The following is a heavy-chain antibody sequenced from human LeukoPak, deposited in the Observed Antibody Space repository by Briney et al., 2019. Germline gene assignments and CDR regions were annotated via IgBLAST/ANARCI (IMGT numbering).Heavy chain of an antibody. V-gene: IGHV3-23*01. CDR3: AKRPGDHDAFDI. Sequence: GGSLRLSCVASGFTFSSYWMSWVRQAPGKGLEWVSAISGSGGTAYYADSVKGRFTISRDNSKNTLYLQMNSLRAEDTAVYYCAKRPGDHDAFDIWGQGTLVTVSS. CDR1: GFTFSSYW. CDR2: ISGSGGTA. J-gene: IGHJ3*02. D-gene: IGHD3-10*01.